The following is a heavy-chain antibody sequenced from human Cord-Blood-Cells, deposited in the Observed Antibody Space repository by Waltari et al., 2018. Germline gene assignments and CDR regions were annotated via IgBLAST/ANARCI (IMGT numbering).Heavy chain of an antibody. V-gene: IGHV1-24*01. J-gene: IGHJ3*02. CDR2: FDPEDGET. CDR3: ATVRDCSSTSCYAFDI. D-gene: IGHD2-2*01. Sequence: QVQLVQSGAEVKKPGASVKVSCKVSGYTLTDLSMHWVRQAPGKGLEWMGGFDPEDGETIYAQKFQGRVTMTEDTSTDTAYMELSSLRSEDTAVYYCATVRDCSSTSCYAFDIWGQGTMVTVSS. CDR1: GYTLTDLS.